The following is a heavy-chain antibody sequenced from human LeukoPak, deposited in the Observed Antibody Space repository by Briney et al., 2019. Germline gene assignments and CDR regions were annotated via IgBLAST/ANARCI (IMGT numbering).Heavy chain of an antibody. CDR1: GYTFTNYG. V-gene: IGHV1-18*01. Sequence: ASVKVSCKASGYTFTNYGISWVRQAPGQGLEWMGWISADNGNTNYAQKLQGRVTMTTDTSTNTAYMELRSLRSDDTAEYYCARDLRGYCSGTSCYRSLFDPWGQGTLVTVSS. J-gene: IGHJ5*02. CDR2: ISADNGNT. CDR3: ARDLRGYCSGTSCYRSLFDP. D-gene: IGHD2-2*01.